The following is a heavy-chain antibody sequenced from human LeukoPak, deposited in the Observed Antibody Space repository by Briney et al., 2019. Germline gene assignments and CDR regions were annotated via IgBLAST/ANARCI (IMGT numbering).Heavy chain of an antibody. CDR2: ISSSGSTI. CDR1: GFTFSSYE. CDR3: ARDHGLAPYYDIFPFDP. J-gene: IGHJ5*02. Sequence: GGSLRLSCAASGFTFSSYEMNWVRQAPGKGLEWVPYISSSGSTIYYADSVKGRFTISRDNAKNSLYLQMNSLRAEDTAVYYCARDHGLAPYYDIFPFDPWGQGTLVTVSS. D-gene: IGHD3-9*01. V-gene: IGHV3-48*03.